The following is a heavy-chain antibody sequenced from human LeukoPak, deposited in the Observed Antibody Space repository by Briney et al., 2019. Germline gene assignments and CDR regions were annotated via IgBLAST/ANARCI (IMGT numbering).Heavy chain of an antibody. J-gene: IGHJ4*02. CDR3: ARGVGSSGWYLGFDY. V-gene: IGHV3-21*01. CDR1: GFTFSTYS. D-gene: IGHD6-19*01. CDR2: ISSSSSYI. Sequence: GGSLRLSCAASGFTFSTYSMNWVRQAPGKGLEWVSSISSSSSYIYYADSVKGRFTISRDNAKNSLYLQMYSLRAEDTAVYYCARGVGSSGWYLGFDYWGQGTLVTVSS.